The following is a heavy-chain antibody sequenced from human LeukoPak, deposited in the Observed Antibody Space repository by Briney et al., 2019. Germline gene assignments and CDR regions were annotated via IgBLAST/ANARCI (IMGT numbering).Heavy chain of an antibody. CDR1: GGSISSYY. CDR2: IYYSGST. CDR3: ARSPPSSYIAVAGPGYCDL. D-gene: IGHD6-19*01. V-gene: IGHV4-59*08. J-gene: IGHJ2*01. Sequence: PSETLSLTCTVSGGSISSYYWSWIRQPPGKGLEWVGYIYYSGSTNYNPSLKSRVTISVDTSKNQFSLKLSSVTAADTALYYLARSPPSSYIAVAGPGYCDLWGRSTLVTVSS.